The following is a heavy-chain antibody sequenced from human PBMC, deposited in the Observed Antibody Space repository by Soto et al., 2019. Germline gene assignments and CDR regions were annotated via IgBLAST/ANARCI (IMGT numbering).Heavy chain of an antibody. D-gene: IGHD2-15*01. J-gene: IGHJ4*02. Sequence: QVQLVESGGGLVKPGGSLRLSCAASGFTFSDYYMSWIRQAPGKGLEWVSYISSSSSYTNYADSVKGRFTISRDNAXNSLYLQMNSLRPEDTAVYYCARVYCSGGRCSEDYWGQGTLVTVSS. CDR3: ARVYCSGGRCSEDY. CDR2: ISSSSSYT. V-gene: IGHV3-11*05. CDR1: GFTFSDYY.